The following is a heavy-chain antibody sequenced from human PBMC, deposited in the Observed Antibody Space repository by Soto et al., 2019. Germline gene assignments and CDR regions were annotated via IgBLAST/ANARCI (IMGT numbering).Heavy chain of an antibody. Sequence: EVQLVESGGGLVQPGGSLRLSCAASGFTFSSYSMNWVRQAPGKGLEWVSYISSSSSTIYYADSVKGRFTISRDNAKNSLYLQKNSLRDEYTAVYYCARDSPYSSSWYDLNWFDPWGQGTLVTVSS. CDR2: ISSSSSTI. CDR1: GFTFSSYS. J-gene: IGHJ5*02. D-gene: IGHD6-13*01. V-gene: IGHV3-48*02. CDR3: ARDSPYSSSWYDLNWFDP.